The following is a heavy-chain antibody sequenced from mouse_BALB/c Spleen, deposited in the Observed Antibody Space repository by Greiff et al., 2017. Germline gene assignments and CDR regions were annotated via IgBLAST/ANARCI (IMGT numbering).Heavy chain of an antibody. Sequence: DVHLVESGGDLVKPGGSLKLSCAASGFTFSSYGMSWVRQTPDKRLEWVATISSGGSYTYYPDSVKGRFTISRDNAKNTLYLQMSSLKSEDTAMYYCARPGDYDRRAWFAYWGQGTLVTVSA. CDR2: ISSGGSYT. D-gene: IGHD2-4*01. J-gene: IGHJ3*01. CDR1: GFTFSSYG. CDR3: ARPGDYDRRAWFAY. V-gene: IGHV5-6*01.